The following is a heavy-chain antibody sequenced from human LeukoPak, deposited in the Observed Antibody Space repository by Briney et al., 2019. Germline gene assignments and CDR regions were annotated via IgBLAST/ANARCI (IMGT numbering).Heavy chain of an antibody. CDR2: ICYSGTT. Sequence: SETLSLTCTVSGGSITNYYWSWIRQPPGKGLEGIGYICYSGTTNYNPSLKSRVTISVDTSENQFSLKVNSVTAADTAVYYCVRSRSGTYGWFDPWGQGTLVTVSS. CDR3: VRSRSGTYGWFDP. J-gene: IGHJ5*02. V-gene: IGHV4-59*01. CDR1: GGSITNYY. D-gene: IGHD4-17*01.